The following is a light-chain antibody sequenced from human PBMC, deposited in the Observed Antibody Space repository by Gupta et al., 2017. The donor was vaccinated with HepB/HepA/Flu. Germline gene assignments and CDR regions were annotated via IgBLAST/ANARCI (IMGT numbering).Light chain of an antibody. CDR2: DDS. CDR3: QVWDSSSDHVV. V-gene: IGLV3-21*03. Sequence: SYVLTPPPSVSVAPGKTARITCGGNNIGSKSVHWYQQKPGPAPVLVVYDDSDRPSGIPARFSGSNSGNTATLTISRVEAGDEADYYCQVWDSSSDHVVFGGGTKLTVL. CDR1: NIGSKS. J-gene: IGLJ2*01.